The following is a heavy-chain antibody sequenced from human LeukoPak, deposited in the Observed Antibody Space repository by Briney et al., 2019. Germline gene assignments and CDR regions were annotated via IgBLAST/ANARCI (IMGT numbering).Heavy chain of an antibody. V-gene: IGHV4-61*02. Sequence: SQTLSLTCTVSGGSISSGSYYWSWIRQPAGKGLEWIGRIYTSGSTNYNPSLKSRVTISVDTSKNQFSLKLSSVTAADTAVYYCARVSGGTRDYWGQGTLATVSS. CDR1: GGSISSGSYY. CDR3: ARVSGGTRDY. CDR2: IYTSGST. J-gene: IGHJ4*02. D-gene: IGHD2-15*01.